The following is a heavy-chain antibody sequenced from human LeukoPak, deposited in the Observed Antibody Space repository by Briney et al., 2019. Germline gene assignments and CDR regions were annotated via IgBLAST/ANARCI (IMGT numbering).Heavy chain of an antibody. CDR2: MNPNSGNT. D-gene: IGHD1-7*01. CDR3: ARESGNWNYGDGLFDP. Sequence: ASVKVSCKASGYTFTTYDINWVRQATGQGLEWMGWMNPNSGNTGYAQKFQGRVTMTRNTSMSTAYMEPNSLRSEDTAVYYCARESGNWNYGDGLFDPWGQGTLVTVSS. V-gene: IGHV1-8*01. CDR1: GYTFTTYD. J-gene: IGHJ5*02.